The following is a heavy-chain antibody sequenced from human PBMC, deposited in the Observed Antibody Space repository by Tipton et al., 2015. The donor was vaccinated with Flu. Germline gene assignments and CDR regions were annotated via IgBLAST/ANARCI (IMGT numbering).Heavy chain of an antibody. D-gene: IGHD3-10*01. CDR3: ARGEFPARTIDAFDV. CDR1: GYTFPSYG. Sequence: QSGAEVKKPGASVKVSCKASGYTFPSYGISWVRQAPGQGLEWMGGFSAYNGNGIYAQKFQGRVTMTTDTSTSSAYVELRSLRTDDTAVYYCARGEFPARTIDAFDVWGQGTWSPSLQ. CDR2: FSAYNGNG. J-gene: IGHJ3*01. V-gene: IGHV1-18*01.